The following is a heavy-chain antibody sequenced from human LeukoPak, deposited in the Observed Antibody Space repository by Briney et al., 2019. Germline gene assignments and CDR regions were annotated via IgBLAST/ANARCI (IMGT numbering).Heavy chain of an antibody. D-gene: IGHD6-13*01. J-gene: IGHJ4*02. CDR3: AKGSVKYSSSWYAY. CDR1: GFTFSSYA. V-gene: IGHV3-23*01. Sequence: PGGSLRFSCAASGFTFSSYAMSGLRQAPGKGLELVSAISGNGGSTYYADSVKGRFTISRDNSKNPLYLQMNSLRAEDTAVYYCAKGSVKYSSSWYAYWGQGTLVTVSS. CDR2: ISGNGGST.